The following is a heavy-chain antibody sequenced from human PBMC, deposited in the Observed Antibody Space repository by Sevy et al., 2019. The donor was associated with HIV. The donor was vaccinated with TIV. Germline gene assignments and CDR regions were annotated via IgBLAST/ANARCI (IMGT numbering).Heavy chain of an antibody. V-gene: IGHV1-2*02. CDR3: ARDGKDIVVVAAASGRTFDAFDI. CDR2: INPNSGST. J-gene: IGHJ3*02. CDR1: GYTFTGYY. Sequence: ASVKVSCKASGYTFTGYYMHWVRQAPGQGLEWMGWINPNSGSTNDAQKFQGRVTMTRDTSISTAYMELSRLRSDDTAVYYCARDGKDIVVVAAASGRTFDAFDIWGQGTMVTVSS. D-gene: IGHD2-15*01.